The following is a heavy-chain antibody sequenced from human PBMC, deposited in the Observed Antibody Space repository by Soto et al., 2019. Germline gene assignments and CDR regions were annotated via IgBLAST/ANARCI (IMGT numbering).Heavy chain of an antibody. CDR2: INPNSGGT. D-gene: IGHD1-1*01. CDR3: ARANRRLDDAFDI. J-gene: IGHJ3*02. CDR1: GYTFTGYY. Sequence: ASVKVSCKASGYTFTGYYMHWVRQAPGQGLEWMGWINPNSGGTNYAQKFQGWVTMTRDTSISTAYMELSRLRSDDTAVYYCARANRRLDDAFDIWGQGTMVTVSS. V-gene: IGHV1-2*04.